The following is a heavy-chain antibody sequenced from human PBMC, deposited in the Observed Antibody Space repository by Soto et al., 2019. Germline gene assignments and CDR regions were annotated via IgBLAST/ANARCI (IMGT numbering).Heavy chain of an antibody. D-gene: IGHD6-6*01. Sequence: EVHLVESGGGLVQPGGSLRLSCAVSRFTFEDYAMHWVRQAPGKGLEWVSGISWDSRSVAYADSVKGRFTISRDNAENSLHLQMNSLRAEDTAVYYCAKDSIRRSFSRSSTRARDAFDIWGQGTMVTVSS. CDR1: RFTFEDYA. CDR2: ISWDSRSV. J-gene: IGHJ3*02. CDR3: AKDSIRRSFSRSSTRARDAFDI. V-gene: IGHV3-9*01.